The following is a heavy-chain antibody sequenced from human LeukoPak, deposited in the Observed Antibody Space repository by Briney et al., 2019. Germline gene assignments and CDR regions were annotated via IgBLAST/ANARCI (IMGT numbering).Heavy chain of an antibody. CDR3: VAYYDILTGYKY. J-gene: IGHJ4*02. V-gene: IGHV4-34*01. CDR1: GGSFSGYY. D-gene: IGHD3-9*01. Sequence: SETLSLTCAVYGGSFSGYYWSWIRQPPGKGLEWIGEINHSGSTNYNPSLKSRVTISVDTSKNQFSLKLSSVTAADTAVYYCVAYYDILTGYKYWGQGTLVTVSS. CDR2: INHSGST.